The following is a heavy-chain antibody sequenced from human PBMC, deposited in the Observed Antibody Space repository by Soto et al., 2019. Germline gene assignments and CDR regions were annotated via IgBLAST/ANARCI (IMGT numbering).Heavy chain of an antibody. Sequence: GASVKVSCKASGHTFTSYGISWVRQAPGQGLEWMGWISAYNGNTNYAQKLQGRVTMTTDTSTSTAYMELRSLRSDDTAVYYCARDRLWDYGDYGIDYWGQGTLVTVSS. V-gene: IGHV1-18*01. CDR1: GHTFTSYG. D-gene: IGHD4-17*01. CDR3: ARDRLWDYGDYGIDY. CDR2: ISAYNGNT. J-gene: IGHJ4*02.